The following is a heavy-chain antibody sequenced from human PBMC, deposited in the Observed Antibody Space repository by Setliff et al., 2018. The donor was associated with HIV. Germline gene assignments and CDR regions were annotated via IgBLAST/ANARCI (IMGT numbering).Heavy chain of an antibody. V-gene: IGHV1-46*01. D-gene: IGHD5-18*01. J-gene: IGHJ4*02. CDR3: ARGQVVGYTYSGIEL. CDR2: INPGDRST. Sequence: ASVKVSCKASGYTFTSYYMQWVRQAPGQGLEWKGIINPGDRSTSYAQNFQGRVTVTRDTSTNTVYMELKRLRSDDTAVYYCARGQVVGYTYSGIELWGQGTLVTVSS. CDR1: GYTFTSYY.